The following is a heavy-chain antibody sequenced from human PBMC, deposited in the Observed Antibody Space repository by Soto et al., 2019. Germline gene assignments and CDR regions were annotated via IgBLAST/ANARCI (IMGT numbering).Heavy chain of an antibody. CDR3: AKGGYTFAYE. CDR1: GFSFSTSS. J-gene: IGHJ4*02. D-gene: IGHD5-18*01. CDR2: ISPSASDT. Sequence: EVQLLESGGGLVQPGGSLRLSCAASGFSFSTSSMAWVRQPPRKGLEWVSAISPSASDTLYADSVKGRFTISRDNSQNTLFLQMTSLRADDTAVYYCAKGGYTFAYEWGQGALVTVSS. V-gene: IGHV3-23*01.